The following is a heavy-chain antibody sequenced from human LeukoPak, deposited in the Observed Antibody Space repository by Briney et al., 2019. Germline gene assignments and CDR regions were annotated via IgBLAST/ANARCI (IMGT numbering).Heavy chain of an antibody. CDR1: GGSFSGYY. D-gene: IGHD3-3*01. CDR2: INHSGST. J-gene: IGHJ4*02. V-gene: IGHV4-34*01. Sequence: SETLSLTCAVYGGSFSGYYWSWIRQPPGKGPEWIGEINHSGSTNYNPSLKSRVTISVDTSKNQFSLKLSSVTAADTAVYYCARGAMFYGFWSGYYVRKVPPPDYWGQGTLVTVSS. CDR3: ARGAMFYGFWSGYYVRKVPPPDY.